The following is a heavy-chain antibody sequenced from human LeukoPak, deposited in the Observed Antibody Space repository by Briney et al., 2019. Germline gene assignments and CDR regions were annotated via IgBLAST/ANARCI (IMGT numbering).Heavy chain of an antibody. Sequence: PGGSLRLSCAAFGFTFSSYSMNWVRQAPGKGLEWVSSISSSSSYIYYADSMKGRFTISRDNAKNSLYLQMNSLRAEDTAVYYCARAYDYVWGTYRYSRYFDYWGQGTLVTVSS. CDR1: GFTFSSYS. CDR3: ARAYDYVWGTYRYSRYFDY. D-gene: IGHD3-16*02. J-gene: IGHJ4*02. CDR2: ISSSSSYI. V-gene: IGHV3-21*01.